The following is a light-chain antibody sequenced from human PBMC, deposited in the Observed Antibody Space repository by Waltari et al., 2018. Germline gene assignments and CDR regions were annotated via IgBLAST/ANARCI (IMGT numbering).Light chain of an antibody. CDR3: TSYTSSSTYV. Sequence: QSALTQPASVSGSPGQSITISCPGPSRDVGGYNYVSRYQHHPGKAPKLMIYDVNKRPSGVSDRFSGSKSGNTASLTISGLQTEDEADYYCTSYTSSSTYVFGIGTKVTVL. J-gene: IGLJ1*01. CDR2: DVN. V-gene: IGLV2-14*03. CDR1: SRDVGGYNY.